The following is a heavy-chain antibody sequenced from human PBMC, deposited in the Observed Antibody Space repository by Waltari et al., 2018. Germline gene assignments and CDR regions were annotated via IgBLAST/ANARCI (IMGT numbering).Heavy chain of an antibody. CDR3: AREGSHLTTVNDF. J-gene: IGHJ4*02. Sequence: LVQSGAEVKKPGASVRVSCKTSGYTFSAYYIHWVRQAPGQGLGWMGWINPRNGETKYTQTFHGRVTLTRDTSINTAYMELSSLIFDDTAVYYCAREGSHLTTVNDFWGQGTLVIVSS. V-gene: IGHV1-2*02. CDR2: INPRNGET. D-gene: IGHD4-4*01. CDR1: GYTFSAYY.